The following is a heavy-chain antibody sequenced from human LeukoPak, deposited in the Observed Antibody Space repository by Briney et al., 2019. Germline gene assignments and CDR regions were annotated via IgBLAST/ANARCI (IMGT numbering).Heavy chain of an antibody. CDR1: GFTFSSYW. V-gene: IGHV3-74*01. D-gene: IGHD3-10*01. CDR3: VRDYYGSGKTRWFDP. Sequence: PGGSLRLXCAASGFTFSSYWIHWVRQAPGKALVWVSRIDGDGSSTTYADSVKGRFTISRDNAKNTLYLQMTSLRVEDTAVYYCVRDYYGSGKTRWFDPWGQGTLVTVSS. CDR2: IDGDGSST. J-gene: IGHJ5*02.